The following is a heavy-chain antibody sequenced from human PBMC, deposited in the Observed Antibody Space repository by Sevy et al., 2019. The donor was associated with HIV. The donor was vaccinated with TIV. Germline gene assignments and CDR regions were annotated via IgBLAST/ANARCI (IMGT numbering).Heavy chain of an antibody. CDR1: EVDFDNHA. Sequence: GGSLRLSCRGTEVDFDNHAMHWVRQVPGKGLEWVSGVSWNSAHRDYADAVKGRFTVSKDNAHRCLYLKMNNLTIEDTGFYYCAGDWASDSVCYYYFETWGQGVVVTVSS. J-gene: IGHJ4*02. CDR3: AGDWASDSVCYYYFET. D-gene: IGHD3-10*01. V-gene: IGHV3-9*01. CDR2: VSWNSAHR.